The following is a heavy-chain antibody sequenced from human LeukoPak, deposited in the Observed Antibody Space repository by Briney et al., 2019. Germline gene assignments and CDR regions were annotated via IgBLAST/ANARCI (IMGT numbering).Heavy chain of an antibody. D-gene: IGHD6-19*01. CDR2: ISADNSNT. CDR3: ARDQWLVGVDY. CDR1: GYTFTSYG. J-gene: IGHJ4*02. Sequence: GSVKDSCKASGYTFTSYGISWVRQAPGQGLEWMGWISADNSNTHYAQKLQARVTMTTDTSTSTAYMELRSLRSDDTAVYYCARDQWLVGVDYWGQGTLVTVSS. V-gene: IGHV1-18*01.